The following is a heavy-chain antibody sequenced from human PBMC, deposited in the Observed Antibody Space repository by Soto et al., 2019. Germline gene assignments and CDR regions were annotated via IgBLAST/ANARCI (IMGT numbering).Heavy chain of an antibody. Sequence: SETLSLTCAVYGGSFSGYYWSWIRQPPGKGLEWIGEINHSGSTNYNPSLKSRVTISVDTSKNQFSLKLSSVTAADTAVYYCARGRITIFGVVITKYFDYWGQGTLVTVSS. CDR3: ARGRITIFGVVITKYFDY. J-gene: IGHJ4*02. D-gene: IGHD3-3*01. CDR1: GGSFSGYY. CDR2: INHSGST. V-gene: IGHV4-34*01.